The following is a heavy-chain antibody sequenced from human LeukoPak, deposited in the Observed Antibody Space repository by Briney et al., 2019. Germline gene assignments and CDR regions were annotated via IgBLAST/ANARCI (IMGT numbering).Heavy chain of an antibody. V-gene: IGHV3-21*01. CDR1: GFTFSSYS. J-gene: IGHJ4*02. CDR2: ISSSSSYI. D-gene: IGHD6-19*01. Sequence: GGSLRLSCAASGFTFSSYSMNWVRQAPGKGLEWVSSISSSSSYIYYADSVKGRFTISRDNAKNSPYLQMNSLRAEDTAVYYCAREDRSSGWYPLDYWGQGTLVTVSS. CDR3: AREDRSSGWYPLDY.